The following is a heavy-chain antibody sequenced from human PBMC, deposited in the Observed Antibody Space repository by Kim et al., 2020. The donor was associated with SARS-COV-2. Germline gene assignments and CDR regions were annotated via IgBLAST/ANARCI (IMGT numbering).Heavy chain of an antibody. CDR3: TTHIRFLVDIVATGAP. J-gene: IGHJ5*02. D-gene: IGHD5-12*01. Sequence: GGSLRLSCAASGFTFSNAWMSWVRQAPGKGLEWVGRIKSKTDGGTTDYAAPVKGRFTISRDESKNTLYLQMNSLKTEDTAVYYCTTHIRFLVDIVATGAPWGQGTLGTVSS. V-gene: IGHV3-15*01. CDR1: GFTFSNAW. CDR2: IKSKTDGGTT.